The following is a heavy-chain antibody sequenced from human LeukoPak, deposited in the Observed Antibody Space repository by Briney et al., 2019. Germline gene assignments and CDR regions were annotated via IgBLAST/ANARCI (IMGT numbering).Heavy chain of an antibody. V-gene: IGHV2-70*11. J-gene: IGHJ4*02. Sequence: RESGPALVKPTQTLTLTCTFSGFSLSTSGMCVSWIRQPPGKALEWLARIDWDDDKYYSTSLKTRLTISKDTFKNQVVLTMTNMXXXXXXTYYCARIHIGSTDYWGQGTLVTVSS. CDR3: ARIHIGSTDY. CDR2: IDWDDDK. CDR1: GFSLSTSGMC. D-gene: IGHD2-15*01.